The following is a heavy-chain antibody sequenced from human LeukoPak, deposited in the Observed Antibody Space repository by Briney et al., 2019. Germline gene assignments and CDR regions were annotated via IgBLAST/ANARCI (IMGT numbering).Heavy chain of an antibody. CDR2: ISGSGGST. CDR1: GFTFSSYA. J-gene: IGHJ2*01. CDR3: AKVGDHYCSRRSFWYFDP. D-gene: IGHD6-13*01. Sequence: GGSLRLSCAASGFTFSSYAMSWVRQAPGKGLEWVSAISGSGGSTYYADSVKGRFTISRDNSKNTLYLQMNSLRAEDTAVYYCAKVGDHYCSRRSFWYFDPWGRGTLVTVSS. V-gene: IGHV3-23*01.